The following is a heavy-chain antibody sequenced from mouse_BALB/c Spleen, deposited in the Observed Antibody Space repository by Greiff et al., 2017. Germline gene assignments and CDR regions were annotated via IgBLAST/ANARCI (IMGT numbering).Heavy chain of an antibody. CDR3: ARGHRYDRDY. V-gene: IGHV14-1*02. CDR1: GFNIKDYY. Sequence: VQLKESGAELVRPGALVKLSCKASGFNIKDYYMHWVKQRPEQGLEWIGWIDPENGNTIYDPKFQGKASITADTSSNTAYLQLSSLTSEDTAVYYCARGHRYDRDYWGQGTTLTVSS. J-gene: IGHJ2*01. D-gene: IGHD2-14*01. CDR2: IDPENGNT.